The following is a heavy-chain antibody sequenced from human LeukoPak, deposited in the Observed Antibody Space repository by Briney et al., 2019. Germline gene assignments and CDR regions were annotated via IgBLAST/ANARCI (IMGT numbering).Heavy chain of an antibody. D-gene: IGHD3-22*01. CDR1: GGSISSGGYY. Sequence: PSETLSLTCTVSGGSISSGGYYWSWIRQPPGKGLEWIGEINHSGSTNYNPSLKSRVTISVDTSKNQFSLKLSSVTAADTAVYYCARGQPGYYDSSGSNWFDPWGQGTLVTVSS. CDR3: ARGQPGYYDSSGSNWFDP. J-gene: IGHJ5*02. CDR2: INHSGST. V-gene: IGHV4-39*07.